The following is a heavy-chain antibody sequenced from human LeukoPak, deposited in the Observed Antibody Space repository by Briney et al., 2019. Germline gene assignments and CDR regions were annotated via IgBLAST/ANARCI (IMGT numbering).Heavy chain of an antibody. CDR2: ISYDETNK. J-gene: IGHJ4*02. CDR3: ARDGSESSGYYYAL. D-gene: IGHD3-22*01. V-gene: IGHV3-30*04. CDR1: GFTFSNYA. Sequence: GGSLRLSCAASGFTFSNYAMHWVRQAPGRGLEWVAIISYDETNKYYADSVKGRFTISRDNAKNTLYLQMNSLRAEDTAVYYCARDGSESSGYYYALWGQGTLVTVSS.